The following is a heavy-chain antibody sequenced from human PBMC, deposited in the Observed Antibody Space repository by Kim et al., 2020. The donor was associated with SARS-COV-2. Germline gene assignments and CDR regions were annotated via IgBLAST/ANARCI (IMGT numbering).Heavy chain of an antibody. D-gene: IGHD5-12*01. J-gene: IGHJ4*02. V-gene: IGHV3-30*18. CDR1: GFTFSSYG. CDR3: AKDISDIVATISRIFDY. CDR2: ISYDGSNK. Sequence: GGSLRLSCAASGFTFSSYGMHWVRQAPGKGLEWVAVISYDGSNKYYADSVKGRFTISRDNSKNTLYLQMNSLRAKDTAVYYCAKDISDIVATISRIFDYWGQGTLVTVSS.